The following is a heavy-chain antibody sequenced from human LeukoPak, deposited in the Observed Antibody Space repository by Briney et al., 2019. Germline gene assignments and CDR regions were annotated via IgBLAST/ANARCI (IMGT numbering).Heavy chain of an antibody. Sequence: GGSLRLSCAASGFTVSSNYMSWVRQAPGKGLEWVSVIYSGGSTYYADSVKGRFTISRDNSKNTLYLQMNSLRAEDTAAYYCASGVILPYYFDYWGQGTLVTVSS. CDR3: ASGVILPYYFDY. D-gene: IGHD3-10*01. V-gene: IGHV3-53*01. J-gene: IGHJ4*02. CDR1: GFTVSSNY. CDR2: IYSGGST.